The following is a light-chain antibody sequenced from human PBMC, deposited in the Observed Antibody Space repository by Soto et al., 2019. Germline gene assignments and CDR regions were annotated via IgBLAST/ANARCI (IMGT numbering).Light chain of an antibody. CDR3: GTWDSSLSAGV. CDR1: SSNIGNNY. Sequence: QSVLTQSPSVSAAPGQKVTISCSGSSSNIGNNYVSWYQQLPGTAPKLLIYENNKRPSGIPDRLSGSKSGTSATLGITGLQTGDEADYYCGTWDSSLSAGVFGTGTKVTVL. V-gene: IGLV1-51*02. CDR2: ENN. J-gene: IGLJ1*01.